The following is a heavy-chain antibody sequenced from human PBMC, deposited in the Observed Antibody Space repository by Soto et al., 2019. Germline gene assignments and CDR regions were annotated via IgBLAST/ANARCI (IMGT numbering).Heavy chain of an antibody. D-gene: IGHD2-15*01. Sequence: PSETLSLTCTVSGGSISSSSYYWSWIRQPPGKGLEWIGSIYYSGSTYYNPSLKSRVTISVDTSKNQFSLKLSSVTAADTAVYYCARSKHCSGGSCYSDWFAPWGQGTLVTVSS. CDR1: GGSISSSSYY. CDR2: IYYSGST. J-gene: IGHJ5*02. V-gene: IGHV4-39*01. CDR3: ARSKHCSGGSCYSDWFAP.